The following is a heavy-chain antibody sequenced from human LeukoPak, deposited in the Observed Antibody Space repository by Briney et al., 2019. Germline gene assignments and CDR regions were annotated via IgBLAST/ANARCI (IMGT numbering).Heavy chain of an antibody. V-gene: IGHV3-9*01. CDR2: ISWNSGSI. J-gene: IGHJ4*02. D-gene: IGHD6-13*01. Sequence: PGRSLRLSCAASGFTFDDYAMHWVRQAPGKGLEWVSGISWNSGSIGYADSVKGRFTISRDNAKNSLYLQMNSLRAEDTALYYCAKDRRIAAAGGGFDYWGQGTLVTVSS. CDR3: AKDRRIAAAGGGFDY. CDR1: GFTFDDYA.